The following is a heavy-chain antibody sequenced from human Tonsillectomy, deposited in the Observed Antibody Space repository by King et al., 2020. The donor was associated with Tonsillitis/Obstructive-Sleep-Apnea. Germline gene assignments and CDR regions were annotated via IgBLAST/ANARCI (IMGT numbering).Heavy chain of an antibody. D-gene: IGHD5-12*01. CDR1: GFTFSDSG. CDR2: ISVSGTVI. Sequence: VQLVESGGGSAQPGGSLRLSCAASGFTFSDSGMNWVRQAPGKGLEWVSYISVSGTVIYYGDSVKGRFTVSRNNAENSMHLQMNSLRAEDTAVYYCARGSDYDSDAFDIWGQGTMVIVSS. J-gene: IGHJ3*02. V-gene: IGHV3-48*03. CDR3: ARGSDYDSDAFDI.